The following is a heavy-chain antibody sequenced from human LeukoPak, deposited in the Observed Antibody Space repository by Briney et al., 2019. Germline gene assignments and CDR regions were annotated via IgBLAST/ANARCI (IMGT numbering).Heavy chain of an antibody. CDR3: ARLEIMITFGGVAGDY. V-gene: IGHV3-30*04. CDR2: ISYDGSNK. D-gene: IGHD3-16*01. CDR1: GFTFSSYA. J-gene: IGHJ4*02. Sequence: GGPLRLSCAASGFTFSSYAMHWVRQAPGKGLEWVAVISYDGSNKYYADSVKGRFTISRDNSKNTLYLQMNSLRAEDTAVYYCARLEIMITFGGVAGDYWGQGTLVTVSS.